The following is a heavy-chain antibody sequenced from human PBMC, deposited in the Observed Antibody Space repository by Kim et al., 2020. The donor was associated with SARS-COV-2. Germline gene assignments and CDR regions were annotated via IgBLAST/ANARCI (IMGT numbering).Heavy chain of an antibody. V-gene: IGHV1-58*01. D-gene: IGHD5-12*01. CDR3: AAEPLHSGYLPYYCGMDV. CDR1: GFTFTSSA. J-gene: IGHJ6*02. CDR2: IVVGSGNT. Sequence: SVKVSCKASGFTFTSSAVQWVRQARGQRLEWIGWIVVGSGNTNYAQKFQERVIITRDMSTSTAYMELGSLRSEDTAVYYCAAEPLHSGYLPYYCGMDVWGQRKTVSVYS.